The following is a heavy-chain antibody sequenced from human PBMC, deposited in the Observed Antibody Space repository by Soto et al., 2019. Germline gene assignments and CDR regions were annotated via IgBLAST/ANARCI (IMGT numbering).Heavy chain of an antibody. Sequence: QVQLQESGPGLVKPSQTLSLTCTVSGGSISSGGYYWSWIRQHPGKGLEWIGYIYYSGSTYYNPSLKSRXXIXVXXSKNQFSLKLSSVTAADTAVYYCASVGREVQNPDYWGQGTLVTVSS. CDR2: IYYSGST. CDR1: GGSISSGGYY. V-gene: IGHV4-31*03. CDR3: ASVGREVQNPDY. D-gene: IGHD3-10*01. J-gene: IGHJ4*02.